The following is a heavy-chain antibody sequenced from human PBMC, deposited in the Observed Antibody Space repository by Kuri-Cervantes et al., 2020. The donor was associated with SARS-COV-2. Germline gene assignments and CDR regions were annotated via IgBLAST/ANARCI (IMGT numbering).Heavy chain of an antibody. CDR1: GFTVSSYA. V-gene: IGHV3-23*01. J-gene: IGHJ6*02. D-gene: IGHD1-26*01. CDR3: AKCGELLTSSYYYYGMDV. Sequence: GGSLRLSCAASGFTVSSYAMSWARQAPGKGLEWVSAIGGSGGSTYYADSVKGRFTISRDNSKNTLYLQMNSLRAEDTAVYYCAKCGELLTSSYYYYGMDVWGQGTTVTVSS. CDR2: IGGSGGST.